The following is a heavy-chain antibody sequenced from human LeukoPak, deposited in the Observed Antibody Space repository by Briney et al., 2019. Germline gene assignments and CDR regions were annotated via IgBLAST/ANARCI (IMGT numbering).Heavy chain of an antibody. J-gene: IGHJ4*02. D-gene: IGHD3-3*01. Sequence: GGSLRISCAASGFSFSSNAMSWVRQAPGKGLEWVSAISATGGNTHSADSVKGRFTISRDSSENTLYLQMNSLRAEDTAIYYCAKDFGVFSNWGQGTLVTVSS. CDR2: ISATGGNT. CDR1: GFSFSSNA. V-gene: IGHV3-23*01. CDR3: AKDFGVFSN.